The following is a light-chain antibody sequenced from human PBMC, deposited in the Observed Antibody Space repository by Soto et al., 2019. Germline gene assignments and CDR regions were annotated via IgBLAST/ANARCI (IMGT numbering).Light chain of an antibody. V-gene: IGKV1-5*01. Sequence: DIQMTQSPSTLSASVGDRVTITCRASQSISSWLAWYQQKPGKAPQLLIYDASSLESGVPSRFSGSGSGTEFTLTSSSLQPDDVATYYCQQYNSYPYTFGQGTKLEIK. CDR2: DAS. CDR1: QSISSW. J-gene: IGKJ2*01. CDR3: QQYNSYPYT.